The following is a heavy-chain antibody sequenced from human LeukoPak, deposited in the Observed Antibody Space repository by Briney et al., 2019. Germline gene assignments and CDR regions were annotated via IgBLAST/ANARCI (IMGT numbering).Heavy chain of an antibody. CDR1: GFSFDAYT. Sequence: GGSLRLSCAASGFSFDAYTMNWIRQAPGRGLEWVSSISGSGLYIFYADSMKGRFTVSRDNAKNSLYLQMHSLKAEDTSVYFCARGSYSSSWFEKYYFDYWGQGTLLTVSA. V-gene: IGHV3-21*03. CDR3: ARGSYSSSWFEKYYFDY. D-gene: IGHD6-13*01. CDR2: ISGSGLYI. J-gene: IGHJ4*02.